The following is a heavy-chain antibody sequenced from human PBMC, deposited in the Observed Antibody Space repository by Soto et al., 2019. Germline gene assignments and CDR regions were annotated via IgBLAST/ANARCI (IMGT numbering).Heavy chain of an antibody. J-gene: IGHJ4*02. V-gene: IGHV3-21*01. CDR3: ATSGGPYGLEGYFDY. CDR2: ISSSSSYI. Sequence: PGGSLRLSCAASGFTFSSYSMNWVRQAPGKGLEWVSSISSSSSYIYYADSVKGRFTISRDNAKNSLYLQMNSLRAEDTAVYYCATSGGPYGLEGYFDYWGQGTLVTVSS. D-gene: IGHD3-16*01. CDR1: GFTFSSYS.